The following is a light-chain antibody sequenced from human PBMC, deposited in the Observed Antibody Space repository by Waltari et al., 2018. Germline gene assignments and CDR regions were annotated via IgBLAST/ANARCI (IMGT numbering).Light chain of an antibody. CDR2: NAN. Sequence: QTVVTQEPSLSVSPGGTVTLTCALSSGSLSTTSYATWYQQTPGQAPRALVYNANARSSGVPDRFSGSILGNTAALTSTGAQADDESDYYCALYMGSGIWVFGGGTRLTVL. CDR3: ALYMGSGIWV. V-gene: IGLV8-61*01. J-gene: IGLJ3*02. CDR1: SGSLSTTSY.